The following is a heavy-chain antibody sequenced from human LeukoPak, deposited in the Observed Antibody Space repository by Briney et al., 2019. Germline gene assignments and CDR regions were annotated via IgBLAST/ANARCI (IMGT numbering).Heavy chain of an antibody. CDR1: GGTFSSYA. CDR2: IIPIFGTA. V-gene: IGHV1-69*13. Sequence: GASVKVSCKASGGTFSSYAISWVRQAPGQGLEWMGGIIPIFGTANYAQKFQGRVTITADESTSTAYMELSSLRSEDTAVYYCTRAGGYCSGGSCQYFDWWGHGTLVTVSS. J-gene: IGHJ4*01. D-gene: IGHD2-15*01. CDR3: TRAGGYCSGGSCQYFDW.